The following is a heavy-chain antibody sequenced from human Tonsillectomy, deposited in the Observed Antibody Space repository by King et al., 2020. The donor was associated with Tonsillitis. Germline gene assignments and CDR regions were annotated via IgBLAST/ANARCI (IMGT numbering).Heavy chain of an antibody. D-gene: IGHD3-10*01. CDR2: VDPEDGET. J-gene: IGHJ4*02. V-gene: IGHV1-69-2*01. CDR3: TTKGMVRGVVPFDY. Sequence: QLVQSGAEVKKPGATVQISCKVSGYTFTDYYMHWVQQAPGKGLEWMGLVDPEDGETIYAEKFQGRVTITADTSTDTAYMELSSLRSEDTAVYYCTTKGMVRGVVPFDYWGQGTLVTVSS. CDR1: GYTFTDYY.